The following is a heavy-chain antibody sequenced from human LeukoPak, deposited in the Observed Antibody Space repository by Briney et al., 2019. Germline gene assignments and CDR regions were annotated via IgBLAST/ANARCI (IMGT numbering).Heavy chain of an antibody. CDR2: ISSSSSYI. Sequence: GGSLRLSCAASGFTFSSYSMNWVRQAPGKGLEWVSSISSSSSYIYYADSVKGRFTISRDNAKNSLYLQMNSLRAEDTAVYYCARDRLGGSGSYYQDWFDPWGQGTLVTVSS. D-gene: IGHD3-10*01. V-gene: IGHV3-21*01. J-gene: IGHJ5*02. CDR1: GFTFSSYS. CDR3: ARDRLGGSGSYYQDWFDP.